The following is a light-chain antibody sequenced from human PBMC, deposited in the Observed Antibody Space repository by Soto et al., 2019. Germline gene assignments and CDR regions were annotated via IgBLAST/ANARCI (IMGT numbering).Light chain of an antibody. CDR3: QPYDNCPN. Sequence: TNSPSSVFRTLLYIFTLTFQASQDINNYLNWYQQKPGKDPKLLIYDASNLETGVPSRFSGSGSGTDFTFTISCLQPEDIATYYCQPYDNCPNFGDGARLEIK. CDR1: QDINNY. V-gene: IGKV1-33*01. J-gene: IGKJ5*01. CDR2: DAS.